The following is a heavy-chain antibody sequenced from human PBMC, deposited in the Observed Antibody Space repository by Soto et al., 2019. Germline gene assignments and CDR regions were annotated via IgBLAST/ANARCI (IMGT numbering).Heavy chain of an antibody. Sequence: QEQLVQSGAEVKKPGSSVKVSCKAPGGTFSTYAISWVRQAPGQGLQRMGGVIPIFGTPKYAQKFQGRVKITADESTSTGYMELRSLRSEDTAVYYCARSQGGSSSLDIYYYYYYGMDVWGQGTTVTVSS. CDR2: VIPIFGTP. V-gene: IGHV1-69*01. CDR1: GGTFSTYA. CDR3: ARSQGGSSSLDIYYYYYYGMDV. D-gene: IGHD2-15*01. J-gene: IGHJ6*02.